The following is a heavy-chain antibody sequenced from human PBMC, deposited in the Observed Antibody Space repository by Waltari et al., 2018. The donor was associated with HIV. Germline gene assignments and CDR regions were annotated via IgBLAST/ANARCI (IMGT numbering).Heavy chain of an antibody. J-gene: IGHJ6*02. D-gene: IGHD3-3*01. V-gene: IGHV4-34*01. CDR2: IQDSGSA. CDR1: AGSLIRDY. Sequence: QVQLQQWGAGLLKPSETLSLTCAPYAGSLIRDYWRWFRQPPGKGLEGIGEIQDSGSANYNPSLKGRVTISIDTSKRQFSLKLNSVTAADTAVYYCARGLLADFWSGYSTLYDYYFALDVWGQGTTVTVSS. CDR3: ARGLLADFWSGYSTLYDYYFALDV.